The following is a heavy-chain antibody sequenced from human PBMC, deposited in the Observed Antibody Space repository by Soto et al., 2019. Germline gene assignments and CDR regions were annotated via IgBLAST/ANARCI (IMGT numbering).Heavy chain of an antibody. J-gene: IGHJ4*02. CDR3: AKDASRTSGWYYFDY. CDR2: IDYTGGTT. CDR1: GFTFSILA. D-gene: IGHD6-19*01. V-gene: IGHV3-23*01. Sequence: GGSLRLSCAASGFTFSILAMGWVRQAPGKGLEWVSVIDYTGGTTYYTDSVKGRFIISRDNSKKMLYLQMNSLRAEDTAVYYCAKDASRTSGWYYFDYWGQGALVTVSS.